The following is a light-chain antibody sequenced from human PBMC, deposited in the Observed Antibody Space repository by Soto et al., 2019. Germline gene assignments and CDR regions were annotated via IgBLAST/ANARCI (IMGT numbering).Light chain of an antibody. J-gene: IGLJ2*01. Sequence: QSALTQPASVSGSPGQSITISCTGTTSDIGAYNSVSWYPQHPGKAPKLMIYDVSNRPSGVSNRFSGSKSANTASLTISGLQAGDEADYYCSSYAVSATVVFGGGTKLTVL. CDR2: DVS. CDR1: TSDIGAYNS. V-gene: IGLV2-14*03. CDR3: SSYAVSATVV.